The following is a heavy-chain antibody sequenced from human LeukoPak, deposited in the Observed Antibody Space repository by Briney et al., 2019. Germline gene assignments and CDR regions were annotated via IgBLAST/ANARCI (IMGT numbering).Heavy chain of an antibody. CDR2: INQSGST. D-gene: IGHD3-22*01. Sequence: PSETLSLTCAVYGGSFSGYYWSWIRQPPGKGLEWIGEINQSGSTNYNPSLKSRVTISVDTSRNQFSLKLSAVTAADTAVYYCARASYYYDSSGYYLTFHYYGMDVWGQGTTVTVSS. V-gene: IGHV4-34*01. CDR1: GGSFSGYY. CDR3: ARASYYYDSSGYYLTFHYYGMDV. J-gene: IGHJ6*02.